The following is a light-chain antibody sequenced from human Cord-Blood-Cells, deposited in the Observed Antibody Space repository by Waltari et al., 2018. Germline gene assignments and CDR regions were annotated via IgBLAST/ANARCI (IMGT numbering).Light chain of an antibody. CDR3: QSADSSGTYV. Sequence: SYELTQPPSVSVSPGQTARITCPGDALPKQYAYWYHQKPGQAPVLVIYNESERPSGIPERFSGSSSGKTVTLTISGVQAEDEADYYCQSADSSGTYVFGTGTKVTVL. CDR1: ALPKQY. V-gene: IGLV3-25*03. J-gene: IGLJ1*01. CDR2: NES.